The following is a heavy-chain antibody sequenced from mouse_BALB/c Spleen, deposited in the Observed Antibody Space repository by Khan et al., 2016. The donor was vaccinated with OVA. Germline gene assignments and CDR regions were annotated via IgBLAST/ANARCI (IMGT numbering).Heavy chain of an antibody. V-gene: IGHV1S135*01. CDR3: ALIYHYGSGFDY. CDR2: IDPYNGGT. CDR1: GYSFTDYN. Sequence: VQLKESGPELVKPGASVKVSCKASGYSFTDYNIFWLKQSLGKSLEWIGYIDPYNGGTNYNQKFMGKATLTVDKSSSTAFMHLHSLTSEDSAVYYCALIYHYGSGFDYWGQGTTLTVSS. J-gene: IGHJ2*01. D-gene: IGHD1-1*01.